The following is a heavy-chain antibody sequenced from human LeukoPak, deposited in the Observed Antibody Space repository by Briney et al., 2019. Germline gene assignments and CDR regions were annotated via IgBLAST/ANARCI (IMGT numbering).Heavy chain of an antibody. Sequence: GGSLRLSCAASGFTFSSYAMHWVRQAPGKGLEWVALISYDGFIKYYADSVKGQFTISRDNSKNTVYLQMNSLRPEDTAVYYCARDSSQLRSPSKNFDYWGQGTLVTVSS. V-gene: IGHV3-30-3*01. CDR2: ISYDGFIK. D-gene: IGHD3-3*01. CDR3: ARDSSQLRSPSKNFDY. CDR1: GFTFSSYA. J-gene: IGHJ4*02.